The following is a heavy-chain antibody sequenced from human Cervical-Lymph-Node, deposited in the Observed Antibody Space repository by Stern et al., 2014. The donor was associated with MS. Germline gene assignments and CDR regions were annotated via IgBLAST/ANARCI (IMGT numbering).Heavy chain of an antibody. CDR2: IIPMFGLT. Sequence: VQLGESGAEVKEPGSSVKVSCKASGGTFSSQTVAWVRQARGQGLQGMGTIIPMFGLTTYIQSFQDRITLTADKATGTAFLDLNSLTSDDTAVYYCARVRASAGVYYAMDVWGQGTPVIVSS. D-gene: IGHD3-10*01. J-gene: IGHJ6*02. CDR3: ARVRASAGVYYAMDV. V-gene: IGHV1-69*09. CDR1: GGTFSSQT.